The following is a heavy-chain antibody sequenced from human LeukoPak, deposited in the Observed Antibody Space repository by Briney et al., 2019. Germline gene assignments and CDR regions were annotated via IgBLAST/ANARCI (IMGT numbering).Heavy chain of an antibody. V-gene: IGHV3-23*01. J-gene: IGHJ4*02. CDR1: GFTFSSYA. D-gene: IGHD3-22*01. CDR2: ISGSGGST. Sequence: GGSLRLSCAASGFTFSSYAMSWVRQAPGKGLEWVSAISGSGGSTYYADSVKGRFTISRDNSKNTLYLQMNSLRAEDTAVYYCAKEYRDYYDSSGGGGYWGRGTLVTVSS. CDR3: AKEYRDYYDSSGGGGY.